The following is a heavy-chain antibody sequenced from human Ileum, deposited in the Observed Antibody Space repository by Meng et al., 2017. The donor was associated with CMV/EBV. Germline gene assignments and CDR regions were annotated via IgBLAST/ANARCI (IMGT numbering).Heavy chain of an antibody. J-gene: IGHJ5*02. Sequence: HLELTRAERRKPGTSAKASCKASGCTVSIYAISGVRQAPGQGLEWMGVIIPIFGTANYAQSFQGRVTITADESTSTAYMELSSLRSEDTAVYYCAREIAAAYCGGDCYLWGQGTLVTVSS. CDR3: AREIAAAYCGGDCYL. CDR2: IIPIFGTA. D-gene: IGHD2-21*02. V-gene: IGHV1-69*12. CDR1: GCTVSIYA.